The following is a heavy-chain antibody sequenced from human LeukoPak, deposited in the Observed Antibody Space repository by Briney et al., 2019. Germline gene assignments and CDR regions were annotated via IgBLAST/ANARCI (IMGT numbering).Heavy chain of an antibody. J-gene: IGHJ4*02. CDR3: TKVGAYYYDA. CDR2: IRSMSAGGTV. CDR1: GLTFSNAW. D-gene: IGHD3-16*01. V-gene: IGHV3-15*01. Sequence: GETLRLSCTASGLTFSNAWMTWVRLVPGKGLEWVGRIRSMSAGGTVDYAAPVQGRFTISRDDSKNTVYLHMNSLRTEDTAIYYCTKVGAYYYDAWGQGTLVTVSS.